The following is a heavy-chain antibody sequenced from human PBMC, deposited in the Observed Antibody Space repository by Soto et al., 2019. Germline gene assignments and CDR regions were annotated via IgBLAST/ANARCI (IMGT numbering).Heavy chain of an antibody. CDR2: IYYSGST. V-gene: IGHV4-59*01. CDR3: ARQMRGDTFSIYYYGMDV. Sequence: PSETLSLTCTVSGGSISSYYWSWIRQPPGKGLEWIGYIYYSGSTNYNPSLKSRVTISVDTSKNQFSLKLSSVTAADTAVYYCARQMRGDTFSIYYYGMDVWGQGTTVTVSS. CDR1: GGSISSYY. D-gene: IGHD5-18*01. J-gene: IGHJ6*02.